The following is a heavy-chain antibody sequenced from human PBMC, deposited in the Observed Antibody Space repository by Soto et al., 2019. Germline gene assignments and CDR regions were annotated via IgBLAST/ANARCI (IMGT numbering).Heavy chain of an antibody. D-gene: IGHD6-13*01. Sequence: GSLRLSCAASGFTFSSYAMHWVRQAPGKGLEWVSVIWYDGSNKYYAYSVKGRFTISRDNSKNTLYLQMNSLRAEDTAVYYCARVGGYSSSWYDAFDIWGQGTMVTVSS. J-gene: IGHJ3*02. V-gene: IGHV3-33*01. CDR2: IWYDGSNK. CDR1: GFTFSSYA. CDR3: ARVGGYSSSWYDAFDI.